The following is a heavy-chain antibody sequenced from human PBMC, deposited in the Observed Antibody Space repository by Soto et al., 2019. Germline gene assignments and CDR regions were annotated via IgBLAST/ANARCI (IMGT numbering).Heavy chain of an antibody. J-gene: IGHJ6*02. V-gene: IGHV1-3*01. CDR3: ARAPTVTTHYYYYGMDV. CDR2: INAGNGNT. Sequence: ASVKVSCKASGYTFTSYAMHWVRQAPGQRLEWMGWINAGNGNTKYSQKFQGRVTITRDTSASTAYMELSRLRSDDTAVYYCARAPTVTTHYYYYGMDVWGQGTTVTVSS. D-gene: IGHD4-17*01. CDR1: GYTFTSYA.